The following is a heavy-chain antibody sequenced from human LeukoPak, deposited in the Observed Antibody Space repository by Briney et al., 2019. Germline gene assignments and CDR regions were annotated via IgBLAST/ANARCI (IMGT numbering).Heavy chain of an antibody. CDR3: ARANKEWYYYYGMDV. D-gene: IGHD3-3*01. J-gene: IGHJ6*02. Sequence: SETLSLTCAVYGGSFSSYYWSWIRQPPGKGLEWIGYIYYSGSTNYNPSLKSRVTISVDTSKNQFSLKLSSVTAADTAVYYCARANKEWYYYYGMDVWGQGTTVTVSS. CDR1: GGSFSSYY. CDR2: IYYSGST. V-gene: IGHV4-59*01.